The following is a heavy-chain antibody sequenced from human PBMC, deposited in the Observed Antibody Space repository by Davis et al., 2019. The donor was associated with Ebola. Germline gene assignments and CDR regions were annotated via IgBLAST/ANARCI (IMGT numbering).Heavy chain of an antibody. Sequence: GESLNISCKCSGYSFSNYWVGWLRQMPGKGLEWMGIIYPGDSDTRYSPSFQGQVTISADKSISTAYLQWSSLKASDTAMYYCARRVGARSGFDYWGQGSLVTVSS. CDR3: ARRVGARSGFDY. CDR1: GYSFSNYW. D-gene: IGHD1-26*01. V-gene: IGHV5-51*01. J-gene: IGHJ4*02. CDR2: IYPGDSDT.